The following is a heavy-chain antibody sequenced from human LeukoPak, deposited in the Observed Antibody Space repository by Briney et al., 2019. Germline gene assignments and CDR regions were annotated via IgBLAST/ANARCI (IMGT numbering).Heavy chain of an antibody. V-gene: IGHV3-53*01. D-gene: IGHD3-10*01. J-gene: IGHJ3*02. CDR3: ARGYYGSGSYYTSDAFDI. CDR2: IYSGGST. CDR1: GFTVSSNY. Sequence: GGSLRLSCAASGFTVSSNYMSWVRQAPGKGLEWVSVIYSGGSTYYADSVKGRFTISRDNSKNTLYLQMNSLRAEDTAVYYCARGYYGSGSYYTSDAFDIWGQGTMVTVSS.